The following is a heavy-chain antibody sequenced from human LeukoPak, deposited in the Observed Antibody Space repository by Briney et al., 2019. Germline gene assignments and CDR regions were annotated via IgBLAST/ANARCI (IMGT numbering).Heavy chain of an antibody. CDR3: AREYVLLWFGEYQVQYYFDY. J-gene: IGHJ4*02. CDR2: ISYSGTT. D-gene: IGHD3-10*01. V-gene: IGHV4-39*07. Sequence: SETLSLTCSVSGASINVMTNYWGWIRQPPGRGLEWIATISYSGTTYYSPSLQSRVTISADTSKNQFSLNLRSVTAADTAVYYCAREYVLLWFGEYQVQYYFDYWGQGTLVTVSS. CDR1: GASINVMTNY.